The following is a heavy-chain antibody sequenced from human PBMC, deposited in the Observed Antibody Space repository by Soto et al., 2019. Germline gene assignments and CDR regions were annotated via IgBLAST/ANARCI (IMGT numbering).Heavy chain of an antibody. J-gene: IGHJ4*02. V-gene: IGHV1-3*01. CDR3: ARDNQFLDKLLTSYFDF. Sequence: GASVKVSCKASGYSFTGYAMHWVRRAPGQGLEWMGWINGNNGNRKYSPQFYGRVTFTRDTSANTGYMELRGLKPEDTAVYFCARDNQFLDKLLTSYFDFWGQGSQVTVSS. CDR1: GYSFTGYA. D-gene: IGHD1-1*01. CDR2: INGNNGNR.